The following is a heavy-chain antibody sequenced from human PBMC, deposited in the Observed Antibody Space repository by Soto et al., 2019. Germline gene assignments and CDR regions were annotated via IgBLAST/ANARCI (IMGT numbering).Heavy chain of an antibody. CDR1: GDTSSSYA. CDR2: IIPIFDTT. V-gene: IGHV1-69*01. D-gene: IGHD5-18*01. Sequence: QVQLVQSGAEVKKPGSSVKVSCNTSGDTSSSYAISWVRQAPGQGLEWMGGIIPIFDTTNYAQKFQGRVTVIADEPTSTAYMELSSLTSEDTAVYYCARGGVVNTAMAYFYYYGLDVWGQGTTVTVAS. J-gene: IGHJ6*02. CDR3: ARGGVVNTAMAYFYYYGLDV.